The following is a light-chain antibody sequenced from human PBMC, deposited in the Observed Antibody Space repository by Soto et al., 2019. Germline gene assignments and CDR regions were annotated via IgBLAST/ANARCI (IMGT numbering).Light chain of an antibody. CDR1: SSDVGTYNL. CDR3: CSYADRRTFVL. J-gene: IGLJ2*01. CDR2: EVT. Sequence: QSVLTQPASVSGSPGQSITFSCTGSSSDVGTYNLVSWYQHHPGKAPKLLIYEVTERPSGVSNRFSGSKSGNTASLTISGLQAEDEADYYCCSYADRRTFVLFGGGTQLTVL. V-gene: IGLV2-23*02.